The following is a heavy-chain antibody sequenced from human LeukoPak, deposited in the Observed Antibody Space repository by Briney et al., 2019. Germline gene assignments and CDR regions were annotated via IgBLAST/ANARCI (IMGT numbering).Heavy chain of an antibody. CDR1: GYTFTSYG. Sequence: KVSCKASGYTFTSYGISWVRQAPGQGLEWMGIIYPGDSDTRYSPSFQGQVTISADKSISTAYLQWSSLKASDTAMYYCAIPPGGGYCSSTSCHPWGQGTLVTVSS. V-gene: IGHV5-51*01. CDR2: IYPGDSDT. J-gene: IGHJ5*02. CDR3: AIPPGGGYCSSTSCHP. D-gene: IGHD2-2*01.